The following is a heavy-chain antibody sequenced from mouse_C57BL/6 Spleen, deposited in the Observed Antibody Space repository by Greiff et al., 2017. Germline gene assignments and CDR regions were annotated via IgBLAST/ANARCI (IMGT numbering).Heavy chain of an antibody. Sequence: EVMLVESGGGLVQPKGSLKLSCAASGFTFTTYAMHWVRQAPGKGLEWVARIRSKSSNCATYYADSVKDRFTISREDSQSILYLQMNSLKTEDAAVYYCGREFGNYAGFAYWGQGTLVTVSA. CDR2: IRSKSSNCAT. CDR3: GREFGNYAGFAY. V-gene: IGHV10-3*01. CDR1: GFTFTTYA. D-gene: IGHD2-1*01. J-gene: IGHJ3*01.